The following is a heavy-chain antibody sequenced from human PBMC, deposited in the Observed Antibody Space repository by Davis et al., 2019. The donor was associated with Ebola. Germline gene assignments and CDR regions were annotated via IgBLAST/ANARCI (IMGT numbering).Heavy chain of an antibody. D-gene: IGHD5-18*01. CDR1: GYSFTSYW. J-gene: IGHJ3*02. CDR3: ARPYSHYPTIAFDI. CDR2: IDPSDSYT. V-gene: IGHV5-10-1*01. Sequence: PGGSLRLSCKGSGYSFTSYWISWVRQMPGKGLEWMGRIDPSDSYTNYSPSFQGHVTISADKSISTAYLQWSSLKASDTAMYYCARPYSHYPTIAFDIWGQGTMVTVSS.